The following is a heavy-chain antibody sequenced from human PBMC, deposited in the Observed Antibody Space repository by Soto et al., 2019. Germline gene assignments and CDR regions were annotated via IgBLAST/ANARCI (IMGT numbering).Heavy chain of an antibody. CDR3: AKGAAEMATIIGDY. D-gene: IGHD5-12*01. CDR1: GFTCGSYA. Sequence: GGSLRLSCAASGFTCGSYAMIWVLQAPGKGLEWVSAISGSGGSTYYADSVKGRFTISRDNSKNTLYLQMNSLRAEDTAVYYCAKGAAEMATIIGDYWGQGTLVTVSS. J-gene: IGHJ4*02. V-gene: IGHV3-23*01. CDR2: ISGSGGST.